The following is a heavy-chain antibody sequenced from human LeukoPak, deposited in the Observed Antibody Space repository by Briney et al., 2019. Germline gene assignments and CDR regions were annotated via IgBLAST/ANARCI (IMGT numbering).Heavy chain of an antibody. CDR2: VFHTGSS. CDR3: ARGISTTGHDY. D-gene: IGHD4-11*01. Sequence: SETLSLTCAVSGYSVSSGYYWGWIRQPPGKGPEWIGSVFHTGSSYYIPSLKSRVTISVDTSKNQFSLEVSSVTAADTAIYYCARGISTTGHDYWGPGTLVTVSS. CDR1: GYSVSSGYY. V-gene: IGHV4-38-2*01. J-gene: IGHJ4*02.